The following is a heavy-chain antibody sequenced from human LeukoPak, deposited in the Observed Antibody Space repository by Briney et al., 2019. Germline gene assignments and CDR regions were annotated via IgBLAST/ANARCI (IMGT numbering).Heavy chain of an antibody. V-gene: IGHV3-53*01. D-gene: IGHD3-22*01. Sequence: GGSLRLSCAASGFTVSSSYMSWVRQPPGKGLEWVSIIYSGGNTFYTDSVKGRFTISRDNSKNTLYLQMNSLRAGDTAVYYCVKGLRSSGYSLFDYWGQGTLVTVSS. CDR1: GFTVSSSY. CDR2: IYSGGNT. J-gene: IGHJ4*02. CDR3: VKGLRSSGYSLFDY.